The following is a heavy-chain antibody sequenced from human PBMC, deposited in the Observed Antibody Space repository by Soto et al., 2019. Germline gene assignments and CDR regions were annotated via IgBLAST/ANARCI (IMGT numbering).Heavy chain of an antibody. CDR2: IYYSGST. CDR1: GGSISSGGYY. D-gene: IGHD5-18*01. Sequence: QVQLQESGPGLVKPSQTLSLTCTVSGGSISSGGYYWSWIRQHPGKGLEWIGYIYYSGSTYYNPSLKSRVTISVDTSKNQFSLKLSSVTAADTAVYYCASNVPRIQNVRNYGMDVWGQGTTVTVSS. J-gene: IGHJ6*02. V-gene: IGHV4-31*03. CDR3: ASNVPRIQNVRNYGMDV.